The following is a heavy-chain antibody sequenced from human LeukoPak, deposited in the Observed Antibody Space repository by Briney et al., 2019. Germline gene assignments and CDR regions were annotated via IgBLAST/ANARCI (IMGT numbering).Heavy chain of an antibody. D-gene: IGHD6-13*01. CDR2: IKEDGSVK. V-gene: IGHV3-7*01. Sequence: GGSLRLSCAASGFTFRNYWMSWVRQAPGKGLEWVANIKEDGSVKYYVDSVKGRFTISRDNAKNSLYLQMNSLRAEDTAVYYCARIGYSSSRTDFWGQGTLVTVSS. J-gene: IGHJ4*02. CDR3: ARIGYSSSRTDF. CDR1: GFTFRNYW.